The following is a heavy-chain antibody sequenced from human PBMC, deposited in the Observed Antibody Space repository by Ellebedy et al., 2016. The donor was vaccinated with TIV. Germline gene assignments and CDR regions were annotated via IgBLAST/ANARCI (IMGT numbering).Heavy chain of an antibody. CDR1: GFTCDDYA. CDR3: AKDNQLELRYWYFDL. D-gene: IGHD1-26*01. J-gene: IGHJ2*01. V-gene: IGHV3-9*01. Sequence: SLKISXAASGFTCDDYAMNWVRQAPGKGQEWVSGNSWNSGSIGYADSVKGRFPISRDNAKNSLYLQMNSLREEDTALYYCAKDNQLELRYWYFDLWGRGTLVTVSS. CDR2: NSWNSGSI.